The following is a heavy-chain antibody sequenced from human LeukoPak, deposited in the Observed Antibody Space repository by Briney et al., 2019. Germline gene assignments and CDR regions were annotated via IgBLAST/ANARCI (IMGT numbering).Heavy chain of an antibody. D-gene: IGHD1-26*01. CDR1: GGTFSSYA. V-gene: IGHV1-69*13. CDR2: IIPIFGTA. CDR3: ASIGGWYSGSYYDWY. Sequence: ASVKASCKASGGTFSSYAISWVRQAPGQGLEWMGGIIPIFGTANYAQKFQGRVTITADESTSTAYMELSSLRSEDTAVYYCASIGGWYSGSYYDWYWGQGTLVTVSS. J-gene: IGHJ4*02.